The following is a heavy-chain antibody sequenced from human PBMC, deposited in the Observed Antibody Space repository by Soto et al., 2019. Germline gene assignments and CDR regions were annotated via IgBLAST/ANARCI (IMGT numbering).Heavy chain of an antibody. CDR1: GGYFSGYY. D-gene: IGHD2-2*01. V-gene: IGHV4-34*12. CDR3: APQVVPTATKKP. CDR2: IIHTGST. Sequence: PSETLSLTCAVYGGYFSGYYWSWIRQPPGKGLEWIGEIIHTGSTNYNPSLKSRVTMSIDTSKKQFSLKLSSVTAADTAVYYCAPQVVPTATKKPWGQGTLVTVSS. J-gene: IGHJ4*02.